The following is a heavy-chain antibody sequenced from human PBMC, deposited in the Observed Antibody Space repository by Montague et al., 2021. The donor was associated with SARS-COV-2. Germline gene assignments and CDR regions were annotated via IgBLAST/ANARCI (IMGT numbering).Heavy chain of an antibody. V-gene: IGHV3-23*01. CDR2: ISGDGNYV. Sequence: SLRLSCAASGFTFTSYAMTWVRQAPGKGLEWVSAISGDGNYVYYTDSVKGRFTFSRDNSKNTLYLQMNSLRAEDTAVYYCAKNGATSQPHYDYWGQGTLVAVSS. CDR3: AKNGATSQPHYDY. CDR1: GFTFTSYA. D-gene: IGHD5-12*01. J-gene: IGHJ4*02.